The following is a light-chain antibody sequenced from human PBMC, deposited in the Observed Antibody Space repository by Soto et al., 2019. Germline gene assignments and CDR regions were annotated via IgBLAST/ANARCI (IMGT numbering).Light chain of an antibody. Sequence: DIQLTKSPSSLSASVGDRVTSTCRASQSISNSLNWYQQRPGRAPKLLIYDASNLEAGVPSRFRGSGSGTDFTFTISRLQPEDIATYYCQQYENLPTFGQGTRLEIK. V-gene: IGKV1-33*01. CDR3: QQYENLPT. CDR1: QSISNS. J-gene: IGKJ5*01. CDR2: DAS.